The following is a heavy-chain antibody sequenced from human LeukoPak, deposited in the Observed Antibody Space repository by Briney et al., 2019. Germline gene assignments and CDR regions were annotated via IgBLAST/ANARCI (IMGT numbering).Heavy chain of an antibody. CDR2: ISAYSGST. V-gene: IGHV1-18*01. CDR3: ARHYGGTFFDY. D-gene: IGHD4-23*01. Sequence: GASVKVSCKASGYTFTTYGISWVRQAPGQGLEWMGWISAYSGSTNYAQNLQGRVTMTTDTSTSTAYMELRSLRSGDTAVYYCARHYGGTFFDYWGQGTLVTVSS. J-gene: IGHJ4*02. CDR1: GYTFTTYG.